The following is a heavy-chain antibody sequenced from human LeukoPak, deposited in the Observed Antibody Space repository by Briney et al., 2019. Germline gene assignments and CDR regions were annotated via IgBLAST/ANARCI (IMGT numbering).Heavy chain of an antibody. CDR1: GGSSNISY. Sequence: SETLSLTCTVSGGSSNISYWSWIRQPPGKGLEWIGYICYRGSTNYNPSLKSRVTISVDTSKNQYSMKLSSVTAADTAVYYCARSGVFTGYDAFDIWGQGTRVTVSS. V-gene: IGHV4-59*08. CDR3: ARSGVFTGYDAFDI. CDR2: ICYRGST. D-gene: IGHD6-13*01. J-gene: IGHJ3*02.